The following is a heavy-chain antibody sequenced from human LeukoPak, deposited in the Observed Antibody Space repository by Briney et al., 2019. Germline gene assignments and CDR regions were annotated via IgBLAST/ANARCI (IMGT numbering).Heavy chain of an antibody. CDR2: INPNSGGT. J-gene: IGHJ4*02. Sequence: ASVKVSCKASGYTFTDYYMHWVRQAPGQGPEWMGWINPNSGGTNYAQKFQGRVTMTRDTSITTAYMELARLRSDDTAVYYCAGPGYSYGYNLDSWGQGTLVTVSS. D-gene: IGHD5-18*01. CDR1: GYTFTDYY. V-gene: IGHV1-2*02. CDR3: AGPGYSYGYNLDS.